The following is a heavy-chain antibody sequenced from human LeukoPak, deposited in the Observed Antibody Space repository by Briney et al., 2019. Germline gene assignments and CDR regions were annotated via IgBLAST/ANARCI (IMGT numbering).Heavy chain of an antibody. Sequence: GGSLRLSCFASGFTFSATWMSWVRRAPRKGLEWVATIKKDGSQKYYVDPVKGRFTISRDNAENSLYLQMNSLRVEDTAMYYCARVGWEVLNLHFDPWGQGTLVTVSS. CDR1: GFTFSATW. J-gene: IGHJ5*02. CDR3: ARVGWEVLNLHFDP. CDR2: IKKDGSQK. D-gene: IGHD1-26*01. V-gene: IGHV3-7*03.